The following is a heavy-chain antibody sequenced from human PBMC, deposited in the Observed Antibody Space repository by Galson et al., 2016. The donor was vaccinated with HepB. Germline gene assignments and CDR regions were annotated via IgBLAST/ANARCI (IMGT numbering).Heavy chain of an antibody. CDR3: STDTVGLRLGAFDF. V-gene: IGHV3-21*01. D-gene: IGHD3-16*01. CDR1: GLSSTTYLTYS. Sequence: SLRLSCAASGLSSTTYLTYSMNWVRQAPGKGLEWVASLDSSGFYIYYADSVKGRFTISRDNAKTSLYLEMNSLRAEDTAVYYCSTDTVGLRLGAFDFWGQGTLFSVSS. J-gene: IGHJ4*02. CDR2: LDSSGFYI.